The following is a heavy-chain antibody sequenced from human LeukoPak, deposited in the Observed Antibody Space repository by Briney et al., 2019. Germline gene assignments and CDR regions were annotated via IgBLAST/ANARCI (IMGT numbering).Heavy chain of an antibody. J-gene: IGHJ6*03. V-gene: IGHV4-59*01. Sequence: SETLSLTCTVSGGSISSYYWSWIRQPPGKGLEWIGYIYYSGSTNYNPSLKSRVTISVDTSKNQFSLKLSSVTAADTAVYYCTRGSIAYYYMDVWGRGTTVTISS. D-gene: IGHD3-22*01. CDR3: TRGSIAYYYMDV. CDR2: IYYSGST. CDR1: GGSISSYY.